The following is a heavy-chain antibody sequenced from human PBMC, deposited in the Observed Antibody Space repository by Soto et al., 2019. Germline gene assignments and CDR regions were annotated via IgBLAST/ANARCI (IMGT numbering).Heavy chain of an antibody. Sequence: ASVKVSCKASGYRFTSYDINWVRQATGQGLEWMGWMDPKTGNTDYGQKFQGRVTMTRNTSISTAYMELSSLTSEDTAVYYCARLRGWRVDWGPGNLVTVFS. CDR3: ARLRGWRVD. D-gene: IGHD5-12*01. CDR2: MDPKTGNT. V-gene: IGHV1-8*01. CDR1: GYRFTSYD. J-gene: IGHJ4*02.